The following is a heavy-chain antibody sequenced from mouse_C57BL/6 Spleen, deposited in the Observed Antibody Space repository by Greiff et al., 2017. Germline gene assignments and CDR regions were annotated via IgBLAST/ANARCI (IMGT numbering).Heavy chain of an antibody. D-gene: IGHD1-1*01. CDR1: GYTFTDYY. J-gene: IGHJ4*01. CDR3: ARHGSSYKDAMDY. Sequence: EVQLQQSGPELVKPGASVKISCKASGYTFTDYYMNWVKQSHGKSLEWIGDINPNNGGTSYNQKFKGKATLTVDKSSSTAYMELRSLTSEDSAVYYCARHGSSYKDAMDYWGQGTSVTVSS. V-gene: IGHV1-26*01. CDR2: INPNNGGT.